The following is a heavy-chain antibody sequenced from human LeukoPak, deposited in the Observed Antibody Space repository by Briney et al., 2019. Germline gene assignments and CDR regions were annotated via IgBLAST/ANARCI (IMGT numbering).Heavy chain of an antibody. V-gene: IGHV3-23*01. D-gene: IGHD2-2*01. CDR3: ARGGCSSTSCQMMYW. J-gene: IGHJ2*01. Sequence: SGGSLRLSCAATGFTIRSDAMSWVRKAPGKGMERVSAISGSGGSTYYADSVKGRFTISRDNSKNTLYLQMNSLRAEDTAVYYCARGGCSSTSCQMMYW. CDR1: GFTIRSDA. CDR2: ISGSGGST.